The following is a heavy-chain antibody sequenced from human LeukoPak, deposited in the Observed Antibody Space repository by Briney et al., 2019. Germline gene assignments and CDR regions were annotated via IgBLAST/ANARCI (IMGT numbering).Heavy chain of an antibody. D-gene: IGHD6-13*01. J-gene: IGHJ4*02. V-gene: IGHV4-34*01. CDR2: INDSGST. CDR1: GGSFRSYY. Sequence: SETLTLTCAVYGGSFRSYYWIWIRQPPGKGLEWIAEINDSGSTNYNPCLESGGTISVHTSKNQFSLKLNSVTAADRAVYYCARDGRAAAGRDFWGEGTLVTDSS. CDR3: ARDGRAAAGRDF.